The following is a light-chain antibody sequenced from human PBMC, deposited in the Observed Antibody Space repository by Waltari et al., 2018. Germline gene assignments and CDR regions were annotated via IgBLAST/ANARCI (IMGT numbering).Light chain of an antibody. CDR2: RNT. CDR3: QSYDSRLTAWV. J-gene: IGLJ3*02. V-gene: IGLV1-40*01. Sequence: QSLLTQPPSLSGAPGQRVTISCTGDSSNIGAGYDVNWYQQFPGTAPRLLMSRNTDRPAGVPERFSGSKSGTSASLAITGLQAEDEAAYYCQSYDSRLTAWVFGGGTKVTVL. CDR1: SSNIGAGYD.